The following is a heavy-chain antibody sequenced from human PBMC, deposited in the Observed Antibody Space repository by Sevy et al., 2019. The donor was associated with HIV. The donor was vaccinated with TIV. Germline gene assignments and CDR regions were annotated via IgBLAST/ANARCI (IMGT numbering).Heavy chain of an antibody. CDR1: GFTFSSYA. D-gene: IGHD2-15*01. CDR2: ISGSGGIT. CDR3: AKPGYCSGGSCYSGQGGLDY. V-gene: IGHV3-23*01. Sequence: GGSLRLSCAASGFTFSSYAMSWVRQAPGKGLEWVSAISGSGGITYYADSVKGRFTISRDNSKNTLYLQMNSLRAEDTAVYYSAKPGYCSGGSCYSGQGGLDYWGQGTLVTVSS. J-gene: IGHJ4*02.